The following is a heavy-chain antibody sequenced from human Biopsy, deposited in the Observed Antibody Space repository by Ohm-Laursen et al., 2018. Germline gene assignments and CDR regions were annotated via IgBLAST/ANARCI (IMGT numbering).Heavy chain of an antibody. J-gene: IGHJ2*01. CDR1: GDSISSYY. CDR2: VYYTGST. V-gene: IGHV4-59*01. D-gene: IGHD3-22*01. Sequence: GTLSLTCIVSGDSISSYYWSWIRQPPGKGLQWIGYVYYTGSTDYNPSLQSRVTISVDTSKNHFSLRLRSVNPADTAIYYCARDRGYYSDRTVPGYFDLWGRGTLVTVSS. CDR3: ARDRGYYSDRTVPGYFDL.